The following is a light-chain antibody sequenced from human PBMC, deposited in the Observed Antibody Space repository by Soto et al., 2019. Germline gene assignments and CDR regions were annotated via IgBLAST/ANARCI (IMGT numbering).Light chain of an antibody. J-gene: IGLJ2*01. Sequence: QSALTQPASVSGSPGQSITISCTGTSSDVGGYNYVSWYQQHPGKAPKLLIYDVSDRPSGVSNRFSGSKSGDTASLTISGLQAEVEADYYCSSYTSRSTGVFGGGTKLTVL. V-gene: IGLV2-14*01. CDR2: DVS. CDR3: SSYTSRSTGV. CDR1: SSDVGGYNY.